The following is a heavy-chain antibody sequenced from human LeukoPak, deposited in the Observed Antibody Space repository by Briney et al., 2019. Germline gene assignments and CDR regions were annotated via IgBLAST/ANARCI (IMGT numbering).Heavy chain of an antibody. D-gene: IGHD3-16*01. CDR3: ARGLRDSTWYGPHDSFDF. CDR2: IFGSGNT. CDR1: GGSISNYY. V-gene: IGHV4-4*07. J-gene: IGHJ3*01. Sequence: SETLSLTCTVSGGSISNYYWSWIRQPAGKGLEWMGRIFGSGNTNYNPSLKSRLTLSGDTAKNQISMKLTSVTAADTAVYFCARGLRDSTWYGPHDSFDFWGRGTVVTVSS.